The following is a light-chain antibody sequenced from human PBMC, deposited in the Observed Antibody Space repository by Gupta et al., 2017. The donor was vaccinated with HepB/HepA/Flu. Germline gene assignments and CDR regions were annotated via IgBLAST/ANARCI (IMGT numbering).Light chain of an antibody. CDR1: QNVRNN. CDR3: QQYNNSPPFT. Sequence: DIVITQSPATLSASAGESATLSCRASQNVRNNVDWYQQKPGKAPKLLIYGTSTRETGIPARFSCSGSGTEFTLTISSLQSEDFAVYYCQQYNNSPPFTFGQGTKLEI. J-gene: IGKJ2*01. CDR2: GTS. V-gene: IGKV3-15*01.